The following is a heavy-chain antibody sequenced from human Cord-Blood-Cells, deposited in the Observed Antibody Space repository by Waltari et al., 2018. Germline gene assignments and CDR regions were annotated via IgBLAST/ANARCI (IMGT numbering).Heavy chain of an antibody. V-gene: IGHV1-2*02. CDR3: AREGDSNWGFR. CDR2: INPHSGGT. Sequence: QVQLVQSGAEVKKPGASVKVSCKASGYTFTGYYMHWVRQAPGQGLEWMGWINPHSGGTNYAQKFQGRVTMTRDTSISTAYMELSRLRSDDTAVYYCAREGDSNWGFRWGQGTLVTVSS. D-gene: IGHD7-27*01. CDR1: GYTFTGYY. J-gene: IGHJ4*02.